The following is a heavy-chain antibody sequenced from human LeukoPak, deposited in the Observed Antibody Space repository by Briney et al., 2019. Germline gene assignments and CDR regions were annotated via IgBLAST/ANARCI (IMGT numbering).Heavy chain of an antibody. D-gene: IGHD5-24*01. CDR3: VRAGGGYKGGFDY. V-gene: IGHV3-74*01. CDR2: ISGDGNST. J-gene: IGHJ4*02. CDR1: GFTFNSYW. Sequence: GGSLRLSCAASGFTFNSYWMHWVRQAPGKGLVWVSRISGDGNSTTYADSVKGRFTISRDNAKNTLYLQMSSLRAEDTAVYYCVRAGGGYKGGFDYWGQGTLVTVSS.